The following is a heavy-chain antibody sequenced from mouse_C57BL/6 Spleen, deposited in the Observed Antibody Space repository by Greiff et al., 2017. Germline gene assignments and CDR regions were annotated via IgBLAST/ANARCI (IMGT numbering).Heavy chain of an antibody. CDR3: ASPYGNYFAMDY. D-gene: IGHD2-1*01. Sequence: QVQLQQPGAELVKPGASVKLSCKASGYTFTSYWMHWVKQRPGQGLEWIGMIHPNSGSTNYNEKFKSKATLTVDKSSSTAYMQLSSLTSEDSAVYYSASPYGNYFAMDYWGQGTSVTVSS. CDR2: IHPNSGST. CDR1: GYTFTSYW. V-gene: IGHV1-64*01. J-gene: IGHJ4*01.